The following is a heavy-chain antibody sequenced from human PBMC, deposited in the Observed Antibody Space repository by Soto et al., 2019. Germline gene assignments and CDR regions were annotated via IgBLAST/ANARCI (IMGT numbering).Heavy chain of an antibody. CDR3: AYLPCSGGSCYWFSYSGMDV. J-gene: IGHJ6*02. V-gene: IGHV2-5*02. CDR2: IYWDDDK. D-gene: IGHD2-15*01. Sequence: QITLKESGPTLVKPTQTLTLTCTFSGFSLSTSGVGVAWIRQPPGKALEWLALIYWDDDKRYRPSLETRLTITKDTSNIQVVLTMTSMDSVDTATYYCAYLPCSGGSCYWFSYSGMDVWGQGTTVTVSS. CDR1: GFSLSTSGVG.